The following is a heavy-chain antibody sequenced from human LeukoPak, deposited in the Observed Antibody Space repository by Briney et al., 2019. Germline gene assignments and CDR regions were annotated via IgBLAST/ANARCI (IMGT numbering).Heavy chain of an antibody. CDR3: ARSTKGSSGWANDY. CDR2: IYSGGST. CDR1: GFTVSSNY. J-gene: IGHJ4*02. V-gene: IGHV3-66*01. D-gene: IGHD6-19*01. Sequence: GGSLRLSCAASGFTVSSNYMSWVRQAPGKGLEWVSVIYSGGSTYYADSVKGRFTISRDNSKNTLYLQMSSLRAEDTAVYYCARSTKGSSGWANDYWGQGTLVTVSS.